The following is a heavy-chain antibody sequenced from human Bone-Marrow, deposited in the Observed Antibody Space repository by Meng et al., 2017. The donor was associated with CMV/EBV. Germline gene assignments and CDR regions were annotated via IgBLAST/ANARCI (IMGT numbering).Heavy chain of an antibody. Sequence: GESLKISCAASGFTFSSYAITWVRQAPGKGLEWVSAISGSGGSTYYADSVKGRFTISRDNSKNTLYLQMNSLSAEDTAVYYCGSQEGGYWGQGTLATVSS. CDR3: GSQEGGY. CDR1: GFTFSSYA. CDR2: ISGSGGST. D-gene: IGHD3-16*01. V-gene: IGHV3-23*01. J-gene: IGHJ4*02.